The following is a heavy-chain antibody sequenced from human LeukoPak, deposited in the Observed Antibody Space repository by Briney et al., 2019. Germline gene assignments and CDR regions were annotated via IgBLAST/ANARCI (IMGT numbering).Heavy chain of an antibody. CDR1: GLTFSTYW. CDR2: INTDGSTT. V-gene: IGHV3-74*01. J-gene: IGHJ4*02. D-gene: IGHD3-22*01. CDR3: SRDLRGYRDY. Sequence: GGSLRLSCAGSGLTFSTYWMHCVRQVPGKGLVWVSRINTDGSTTDYADSVMGRFTISRDNAKNTLYLQMNSLRAEDTAIYYCSRDLRGYRDYWGQGTLVTVSS.